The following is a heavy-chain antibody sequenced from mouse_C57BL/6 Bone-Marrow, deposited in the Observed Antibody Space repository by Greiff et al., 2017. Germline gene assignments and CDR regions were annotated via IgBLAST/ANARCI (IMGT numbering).Heavy chain of an antibody. CDR3: ARPDYCGRSPFAY. V-gene: IGHV5-17*01. J-gene: IGHJ3*01. Sequence: EVQLVESGGGLVKPGGSLKLSCAASGFTFSDYGMHWVRQAPEKGLEWVAYISSGSSTIYYADTVKGRFTIARDNAKNTLFLQKTRLRAEDTAMYYGARPDYCGRSPFAYWGQGTLVTVSA. CDR1: GFTFSDYG. CDR2: ISSGSSTI. D-gene: IGHD1-1*01.